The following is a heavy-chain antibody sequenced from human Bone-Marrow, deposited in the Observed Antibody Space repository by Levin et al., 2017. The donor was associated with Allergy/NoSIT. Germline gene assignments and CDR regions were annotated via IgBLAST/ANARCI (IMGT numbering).Heavy chain of an antibody. CDR1: RYDFSNDC. V-gene: IGHV5-51*01. J-gene: IGHJ3*02. D-gene: IGHD3-16*01. Sequence: GESLKISCKASRYDFSNDCFGWVRPAPGKGLEWLGLIFPGASDTRSRPSFPGQATHAADMSINTAYLQWTSLQASDSAIYYCAGRNETEGSENYVGPFDIGGPGTRVTV. CDR3: AGRNETEGSENYVGPFDI. CDR2: IFPGASDT.